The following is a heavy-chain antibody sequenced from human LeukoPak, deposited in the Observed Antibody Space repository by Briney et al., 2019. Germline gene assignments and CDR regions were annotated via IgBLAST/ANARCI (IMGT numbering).Heavy chain of an antibody. Sequence: GGSLRLFCAASGFTFSSYSMNWVRQAPGKGLDWVSSISSSSAYIYYADSVTGRFTISRDNAKNSLYLQMNSLSAEDTAVYHCARTAQWFAYWGQGPLVTVSS. CDR2: ISSSSAYI. V-gene: IGHV3-21*01. J-gene: IGHJ4*02. CDR3: ARTAQWFAY. D-gene: IGHD6-19*01. CDR1: GFTFSSYS.